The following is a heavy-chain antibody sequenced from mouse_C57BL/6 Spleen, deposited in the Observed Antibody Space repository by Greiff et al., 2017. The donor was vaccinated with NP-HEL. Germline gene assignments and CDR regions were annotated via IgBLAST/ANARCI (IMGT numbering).Heavy chain of an antibody. D-gene: IGHD1-1*02. CDR3: ASGGYYLDY. V-gene: IGHV3-6*01. J-gene: IGHJ2*01. CDR1: GYSITSGYY. CDR2: IRYDGSN. Sequence: EVQLQESGPGLVKPSQSLSLTCSVTGYSITSGYYWNWIRQFPGNKLEWMGYIRYDGSNNYNPSLKNRIPITRDPSKNQFFLKLNSVTTEDTATYYCASGGYYLDYGGQGTTLTVSS.